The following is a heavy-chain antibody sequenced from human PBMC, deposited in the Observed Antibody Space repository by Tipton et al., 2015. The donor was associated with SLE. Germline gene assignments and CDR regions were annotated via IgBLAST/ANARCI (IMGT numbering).Heavy chain of an antibody. CDR1: GFTFSSYW. CDR3: ARDGWRLVTDY. J-gene: IGHJ4*02. Sequence: SLRLSCAASGFTFSSYWMSWVRQAPGKGLEWVANIKQDGSEKYYEDSVKGRFTISRDNAKNSLYLQMNSLRAEDTAVYYCARDGWRLVTDYWGQGTLVPVSS. V-gene: IGHV3-7*03. CDR2: IKQDGSEK. D-gene: IGHD6-19*01.